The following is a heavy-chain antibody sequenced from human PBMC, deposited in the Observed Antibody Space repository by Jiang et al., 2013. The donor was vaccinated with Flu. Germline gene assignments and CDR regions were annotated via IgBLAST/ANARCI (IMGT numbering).Heavy chain of an antibody. V-gene: IGHV3-30*03. CDR1: GFTFSSYG. D-gene: IGHD6-19*01. Sequence: SGGGVVQPGRSLILSCAASGFTFSSYGMFWVRQAPGKGLECVALISYDGINKYYADSLKGRFTISRDNSKNTLYLQMDSLRPEDTAVYYCATDCRVFQPWPDGMDVWGQGTTVTVSS. J-gene: IGHJ6*02. CDR3: ATDCRVFQPWPDGMDV. CDR2: ISYDGINK.